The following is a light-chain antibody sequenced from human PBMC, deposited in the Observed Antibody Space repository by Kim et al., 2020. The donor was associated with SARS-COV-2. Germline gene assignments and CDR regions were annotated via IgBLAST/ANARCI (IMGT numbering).Light chain of an antibody. CDR1: QTVTTW. CDR2: AAS. V-gene: IGKV1-12*01. J-gene: IGKJ2*01. Sequence: DIQMTQSPSSVSASVGDRVSITCRASQTVTTWVAWYQQKPGKAPKLLISAASTLQSGVPSRFSGSGSGTQFTLTINSLEPEDSATYYCQQTNGSPPTFGQGTKVDIK. CDR3: QQTNGSPPT.